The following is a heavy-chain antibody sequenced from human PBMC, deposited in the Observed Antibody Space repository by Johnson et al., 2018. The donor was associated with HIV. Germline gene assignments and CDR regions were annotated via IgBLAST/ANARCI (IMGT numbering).Heavy chain of an antibody. CDR3: AREGPYSSRWGAFDI. J-gene: IGHJ3*02. CDR1: GFTFSTYA. CDR2: ISYDGTYE. Sequence: QVQLVESGGGVVQPGRSLRLSCAASGFTFSTYAMHWVRQSPGKGLDWVAVISYDGTYECYADSVKGRFTISRDNAKNSLYLQMNSLRAEDTAVYYCAREGPYSSRWGAFDIWGQGTMVTVSS. D-gene: IGHD6-13*01. V-gene: IGHV3-30*04.